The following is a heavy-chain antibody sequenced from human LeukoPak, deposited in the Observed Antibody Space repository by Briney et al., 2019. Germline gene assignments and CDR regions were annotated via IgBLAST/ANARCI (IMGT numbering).Heavy chain of an antibody. CDR3: AKEFPGYSFDY. CDR1: GFTFRSFG. Sequence: GGSLRLSCEASGFTFRSFGMSWVRQAPGKGLEWVSGFSGSGGSTSYADSVKGRFTISRNMSKNTLYPQMNTLRAEDTAIYYCAKEFPGYSFDYWGQGTLVTVSS. J-gene: IGHJ4*02. D-gene: IGHD5-12*01. CDR2: FSGSGGST. V-gene: IGHV3-23*01.